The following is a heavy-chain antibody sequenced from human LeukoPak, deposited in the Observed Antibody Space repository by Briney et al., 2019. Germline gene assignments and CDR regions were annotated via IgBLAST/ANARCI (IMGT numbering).Heavy chain of an antibody. CDR1: GGSISSGDYY. J-gene: IGHJ4*02. V-gene: IGHV4-30-4*01. CDR2: IYYSGST. D-gene: IGHD4-23*01. CDR3: ARDLLNEGNHLDY. Sequence: SQTLSLTCTVSGGSISSGDYYWSWIRQPPGKGLESIGYIYYSGSTYYNPSLKSRVTISVDTSKNQFSLKLSSVTAADTAVYYCARDLLNEGNHLDYWGQGTLVTVSS.